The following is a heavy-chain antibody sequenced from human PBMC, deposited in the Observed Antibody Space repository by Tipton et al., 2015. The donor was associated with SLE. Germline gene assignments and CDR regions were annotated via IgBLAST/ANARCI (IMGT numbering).Heavy chain of an antibody. D-gene: IGHD3-3*01. CDR1: GFTFSSYA. CDR3: AKRGTYDFWTRGAFDI. CDR2: ISGSGGST. V-gene: IGHV3-23*01. Sequence: SLRLSCAASGFTFSSYAMSWVRQAPGKGLEWVSAISGSGGSTYYADSVKGRFTISRDNSKNTLYLLMNSLRAEDTAVYYCAKRGTYDFWTRGAFDIWGQGTMVTVSS. J-gene: IGHJ3*02.